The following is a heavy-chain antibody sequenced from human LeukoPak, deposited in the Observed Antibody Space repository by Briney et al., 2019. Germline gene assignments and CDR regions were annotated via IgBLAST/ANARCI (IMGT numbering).Heavy chain of an antibody. Sequence: SETLSLTCTVSGGSISTTIYYWVLIRQPPGKGPEWIGSIYYSGSTYYNPSLKSRVTISVDTSKNHFSLKLTSVTAADTAVYYCSRLSEGATADSWGQGILVTVSS. CDR2: IYYSGST. D-gene: IGHD1-26*01. CDR3: SRLSEGATADS. V-gene: IGHV4-39*02. J-gene: IGHJ4*02. CDR1: GGSISTTIYY.